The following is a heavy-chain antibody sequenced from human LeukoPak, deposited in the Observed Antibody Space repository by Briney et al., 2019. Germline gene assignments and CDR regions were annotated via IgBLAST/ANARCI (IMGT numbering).Heavy chain of an antibody. CDR1: GYTFTTYG. V-gene: IGHV1-18*01. Sequence: ASVKVSCTASGYTFTTYGITWVRQAPGQGLEWMGWITTYNGKTDYSQKVQGRVTMTADAPTRTVYMELRSLRSDDTAVYYCAKSSPVGATPQGNYFDYWGQGTLVTVSS. CDR2: ITTYNGKT. J-gene: IGHJ4*02. D-gene: IGHD1-26*01. CDR3: AKSSPVGATPQGNYFDY.